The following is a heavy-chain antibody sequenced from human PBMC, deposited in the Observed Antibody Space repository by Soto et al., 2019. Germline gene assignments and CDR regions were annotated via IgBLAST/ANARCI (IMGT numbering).Heavy chain of an antibody. D-gene: IGHD4-17*01. CDR1: GFTFSSYG. Sequence: GGSLRLSCAASGFTFSSYGMHWVRQAPGKGLEWVAVIWYDGSNKYYADSVKGRFTISRDNSKNTLYLQMNSLRAEDTAVYYCARDPSYGDYETYYYYYMDVWGKGTTVTVSS. CDR2: IWYDGSNK. J-gene: IGHJ6*03. CDR3: ARDPSYGDYETYYYYYMDV. V-gene: IGHV3-33*01.